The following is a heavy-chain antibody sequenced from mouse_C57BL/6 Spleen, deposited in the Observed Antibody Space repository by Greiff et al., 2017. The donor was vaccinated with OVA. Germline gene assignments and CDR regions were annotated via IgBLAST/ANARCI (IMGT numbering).Heavy chain of an antibody. D-gene: IGHD2-4*01. CDR1: GFTFTDYY. CDR2: IRNKANGYTT. J-gene: IGHJ4*01. CDR3: ARYRLREYYYAMDY. V-gene: IGHV7-3*01. Sequence: EVKLVESGGGLVQPGGSLSLSCAASGFTFTDYYMSWVRQPPGKALEWLGFIRNKANGYTTEYSASVKGRFTISRDNSQSILYLQMNALRAEDSATYYCARYRLREYYYAMDYWGQGTSVTVSS.